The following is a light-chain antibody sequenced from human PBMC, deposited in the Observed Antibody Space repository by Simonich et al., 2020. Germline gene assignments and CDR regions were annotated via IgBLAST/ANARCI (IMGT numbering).Light chain of an antibody. CDR2: SNN. CDR3: AAWDDSLNGYV. V-gene: IGLV1-44*01. Sequence: QSVLTQPPSAYGTPGQRFTFSCSGSSSNIGSNTLNWYQQLPGPAPKLLINSNNQRPSGVPDRFSGYKSGTSASLAISGLQSEDEADYYCAAWDDSLNGYVFGTGTKVTVL. CDR1: SSNIGSNT. J-gene: IGLJ1*01.